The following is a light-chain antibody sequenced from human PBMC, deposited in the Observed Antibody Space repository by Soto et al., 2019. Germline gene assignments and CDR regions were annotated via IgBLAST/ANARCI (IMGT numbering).Light chain of an antibody. Sequence: QSALTQPASVSVSPGQSITISCTGASSDVGTYNLVSWYQQHPGKAPKLMIYEVSKRPSGVSNRFSGSKSGNTASLTISGLQAEDEADYYCCSYAGSNTLYVFGNGTKVTVL. CDR2: EVS. CDR3: CSYAGSNTLYV. CDR1: SSDVGTYNL. V-gene: IGLV2-23*02. J-gene: IGLJ1*01.